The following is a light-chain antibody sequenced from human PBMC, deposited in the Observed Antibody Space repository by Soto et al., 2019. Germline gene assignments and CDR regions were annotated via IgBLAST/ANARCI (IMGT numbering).Light chain of an antibody. J-gene: IGKJ4*01. CDR3: QQLDRYPFT. V-gene: IGKV1-9*01. Sequence: SRFTESISVVAASLADRVTLTCRPRLGIRGYLAWYQQKPGRVPRLLIYSASTLQSGVPSRFSGSGSGTEFTLTISSLQPEDFASYYCQQLDRYPFTFGGGTKV. CDR1: LGIRGY. CDR2: SAS.